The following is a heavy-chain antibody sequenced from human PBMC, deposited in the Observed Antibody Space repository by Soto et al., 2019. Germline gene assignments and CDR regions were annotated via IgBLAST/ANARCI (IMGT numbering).Heavy chain of an antibody. CDR2: ISAYNGNT. Sequence: SVKVSCKASGYTFTSYGISWVRQAPGQGLEWMGWISAYNGNTNYAQKLQGRVTMTTDTSTSTAYMELRSLRSDDTAVYYCARDYGDFWSGYFPYYYYGMDVWGQGTTVIVSS. D-gene: IGHD3-3*01. CDR1: GYTFTSYG. V-gene: IGHV1-18*01. J-gene: IGHJ6*02. CDR3: ARDYGDFWSGYFPYYYYGMDV.